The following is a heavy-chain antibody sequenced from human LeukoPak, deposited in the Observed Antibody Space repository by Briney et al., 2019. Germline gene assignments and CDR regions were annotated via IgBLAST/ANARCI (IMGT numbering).Heavy chain of an antibody. CDR1: GGSIGSYF. CDR3: ARIRSSLTVDY. Sequence: ETLSLTCTISGGSIGSYFWSWIRQPPGKGLEWIGYIFYTGSTNYSPSLKSRVTISLDTSKNQFSLNLTSVTAADTAVYFCARIRSSLTVDYWGQGTLVSVSS. D-gene: IGHD3-10*01. V-gene: IGHV4-59*01. CDR2: IFYTGST. J-gene: IGHJ4*02.